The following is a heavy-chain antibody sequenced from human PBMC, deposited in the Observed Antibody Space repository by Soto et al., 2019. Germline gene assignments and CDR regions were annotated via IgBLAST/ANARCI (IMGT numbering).Heavy chain of an antibody. D-gene: IGHD3-22*01. CDR1: GGSVSSGSYY. CDR3: ARVWDYYDSSGYYGAFDI. Sequence: PSETLSLTCTVSGGSVSSGSYYWSWIRQPPGKGLEWIGYIYYSGSTNYNPSLKSRVTISVDTSKNQFSLKLSSVTAADTAVYYCARVWDYYDSSGYYGAFDIWGQGTMVT. J-gene: IGHJ3*02. CDR2: IYYSGST. V-gene: IGHV4-61*01.